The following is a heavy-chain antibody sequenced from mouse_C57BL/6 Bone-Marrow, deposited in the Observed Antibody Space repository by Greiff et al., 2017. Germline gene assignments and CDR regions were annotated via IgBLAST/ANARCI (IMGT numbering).Heavy chain of an antibody. CDR2: INPSSGYT. CDR3: AGYSVAWFAY. CDR1: GYTFTSYW. J-gene: IGHJ3*01. D-gene: IGHD2-12*01. Sequence: QVQLKQSGAELAKPGASVKLSCKASGYTFTSYWMHWVKQRPGQGLEWIGYINPSSGYTKYNQKFKDKATLTADKSSRTAYMQLSSLTYEDSAVYYCAGYSVAWFAYWGQGTLVTVSA. V-gene: IGHV1-7*01.